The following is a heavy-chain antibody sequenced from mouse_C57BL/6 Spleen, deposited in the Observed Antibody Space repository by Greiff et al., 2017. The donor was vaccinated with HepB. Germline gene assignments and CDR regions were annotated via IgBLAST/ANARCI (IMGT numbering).Heavy chain of an antibody. CDR1: GFTFSDYG. CDR3: ARPRTGAMDY. Sequence: VQLKESGGGLVKPGGSLKLSCAASGFTFSDYGMHWVRQAPEKGLEWVAYISSGSSTIYYADTVKGRFTISRDNDKNTLFLQMTSLRSEDTAMYYCARPRTGAMDYWGQGTSVTVSS. CDR2: ISSGSSTI. V-gene: IGHV5-17*01. J-gene: IGHJ4*01.